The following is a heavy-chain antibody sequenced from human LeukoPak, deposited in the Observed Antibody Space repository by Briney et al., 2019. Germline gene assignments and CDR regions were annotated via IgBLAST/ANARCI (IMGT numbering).Heavy chain of an antibody. D-gene: IGHD3-22*01. CDR2: ISYDGSNK. V-gene: IGHV3-30*18. CDR1: GFTFSSYG. CDR3: AKDRGGYDSSGYYSFTGDY. Sequence: YPGGSLRLSCAASGFTFSSYGMHWVRQAPGKGLEWVAVISYDGSNKYYADSVKGRFTISRDNSKNTLYLQMNSLRAEDTAVYYCAKDRGGYDSSGYYSFTGDYWGQGTPVTVSS. J-gene: IGHJ4*02.